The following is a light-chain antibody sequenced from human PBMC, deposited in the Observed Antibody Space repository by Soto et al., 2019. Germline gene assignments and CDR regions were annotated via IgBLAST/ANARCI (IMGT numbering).Light chain of an antibody. CDR1: QSISRG. CDR2: DAS. J-gene: IGKJ1*01. Sequence: ESQMHQSPSTLSAYVGDTVTITCRASQSISRGLAWYQQKPGKAPKLLIYDASSLESGVPSRFSGSGSGTEFTLTISSLQPDDFATYYCQQYNSYSRTFGQGTNVDI. V-gene: IGKV1-5*01. CDR3: QQYNSYSRT.